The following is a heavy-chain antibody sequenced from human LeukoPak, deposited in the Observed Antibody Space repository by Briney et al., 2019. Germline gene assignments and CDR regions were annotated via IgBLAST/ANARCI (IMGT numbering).Heavy chain of an antibody. D-gene: IGHD6-13*01. CDR2: INHSGGT. V-gene: IGHV4-34*01. CDR3: ARGLSSSSRTFDY. J-gene: IGHJ4*02. CDR1: GGSFSGYY. Sequence: SETLSLTCAVYGGSFSGYYWSWIRQPPGKGLEWIGEINHSGGTNYNPSLKSRVTISVDTSKNQFSLKLSSVTAADAAVYYCARGLSSSSRTFDYWGQGTLVTVSS.